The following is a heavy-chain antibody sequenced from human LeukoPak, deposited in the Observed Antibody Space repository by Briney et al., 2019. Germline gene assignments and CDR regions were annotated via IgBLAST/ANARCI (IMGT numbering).Heavy chain of an antibody. V-gene: IGHV4-59*01. Sequence: SETLSLTCTVSGGSISSYYWSWIRQPPGKGLEWIGYIYYSGSTNYNPSLKSRVTISVDTSKNQFSLKLSSVTAADTAVYYCARGAGYSSGAGDYWGQGTLVTLSS. J-gene: IGHJ4*02. CDR3: ARGAGYSSGAGDY. CDR1: GGSISSYY. D-gene: IGHD6-19*01. CDR2: IYYSGST.